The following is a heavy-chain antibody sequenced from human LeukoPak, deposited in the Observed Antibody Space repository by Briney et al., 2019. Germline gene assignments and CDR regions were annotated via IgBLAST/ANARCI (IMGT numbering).Heavy chain of an antibody. Sequence: GGPLRLSCAASEFTFSNYAMNWVRQAPGKGLERVSGISGGGGSTYYADSVKGRFTISRDNSKNTLYLQMDSLRAEDTALYYCAKGSGINHYHWIDPWGQGTLVTVSS. CDR2: ISGGGGST. D-gene: IGHD1-14*01. CDR1: EFTFSNYA. CDR3: AKGSGINHYHWIDP. J-gene: IGHJ5*02. V-gene: IGHV3-23*01.